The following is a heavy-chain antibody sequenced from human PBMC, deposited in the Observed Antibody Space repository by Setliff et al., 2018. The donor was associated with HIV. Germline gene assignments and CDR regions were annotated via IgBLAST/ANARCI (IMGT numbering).Heavy chain of an antibody. CDR1: GGTFSSYS. J-gene: IGHJ4*02. Sequence: ASVKVSCKASGGTFSSYSINWVRQAPGQGLEWMGGIIPIYGSTSYAQKFQGRVTMTRDTSTSTVYMELSSLRSEDTAVYYCARVGNTAMFDYWGQGTLVTVSS. CDR3: ARVGNTAMFDY. V-gene: IGHV1-69*05. CDR2: IIPIYGST. D-gene: IGHD5-18*01.